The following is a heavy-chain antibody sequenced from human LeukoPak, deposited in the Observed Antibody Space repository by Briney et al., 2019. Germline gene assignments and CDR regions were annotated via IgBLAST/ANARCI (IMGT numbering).Heavy chain of an antibody. J-gene: IGHJ6*03. D-gene: IGHD6-13*01. Sequence: GGFLRLSCAASGFTFDDYAMHWVRQAPGKGLEWVSGVSWNSGSIGYADSVKGRFTISRDNAKNSLYLQMNSLRAEDTALYYCAKVAAAGIYYYYYMDVWGKGTTVTVSS. CDR3: AKVAAAGIYYYYYMDV. CDR2: VSWNSGSI. CDR1: GFTFDDYA. V-gene: IGHV3-9*01.